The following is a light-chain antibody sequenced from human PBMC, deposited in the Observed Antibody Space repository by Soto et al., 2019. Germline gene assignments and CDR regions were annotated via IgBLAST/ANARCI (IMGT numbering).Light chain of an antibody. CDR3: CSYTTTSTFV. Sequence: QSALTQPASVSGSPGQSITISCTGTSSDVGGYNYVSWYQQHPGKVPKLIIFEVLRRPSGISNRFSGSKSGNTASLTISGLQAEDEADYYCCSYTTTSTFVFGGGTQLTVL. J-gene: IGLJ2*01. CDR1: SSDVGGYNY. V-gene: IGLV2-14*01. CDR2: EVL.